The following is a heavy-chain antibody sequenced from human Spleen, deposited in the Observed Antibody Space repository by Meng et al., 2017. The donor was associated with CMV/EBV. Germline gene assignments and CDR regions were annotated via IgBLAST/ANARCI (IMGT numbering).Heavy chain of an antibody. J-gene: IGHJ5*02. D-gene: IGHD3-3*01. CDR2: INHSGST. CDR3: ARGRAYYDFWSGYYRGRNWFDP. CDR1: GYY. Sequence: GYYWSWIRQPPGKGLEWIGEINHSGSTNYNPSLKSRVTISVDTSKNQFSLKLSSVTAADTAVYYCARGRAYYDFWSGYYRGRNWFDPWGQGTLVTVSS. V-gene: IGHV4-34*01.